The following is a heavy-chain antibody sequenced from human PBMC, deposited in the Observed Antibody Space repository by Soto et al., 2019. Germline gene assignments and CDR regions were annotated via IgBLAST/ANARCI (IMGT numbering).Heavy chain of an antibody. Sequence: HGESLKISCKGSGYSFTSYWIGWVRQMPGKGLEWMGIIYPGDSDTRYSPSFQGQVTISADKSISTAYLQWSSLKASDTAMYYCARHASTDIVVVPAAKAHYYYYYGMDVWGQGTTVTVSS. V-gene: IGHV5-51*01. CDR2: IYPGDSDT. CDR3: ARHASTDIVVVPAAKAHYYYYYGMDV. D-gene: IGHD2-2*01. CDR1: GYSFTSYW. J-gene: IGHJ6*02.